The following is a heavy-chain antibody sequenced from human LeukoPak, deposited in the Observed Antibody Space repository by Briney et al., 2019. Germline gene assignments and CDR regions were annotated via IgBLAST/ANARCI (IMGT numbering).Heavy chain of an antibody. Sequence: PSETLSLTCSVSGYSISSGYYWGWIRQSPGKGLEWIGSIYQSGSTHYNPSLKSRVTISFATSKNQFSLKLSSVSAADTAVYYCARAAGMAGRPPGNWFDPSGQGTLVTVSS. CDR2: IYQSGST. CDR3: ARAAGMAGRPPGNWFDP. D-gene: IGHD6-6*01. CDR1: GYSISSGYY. J-gene: IGHJ5*02. V-gene: IGHV4-38-2*02.